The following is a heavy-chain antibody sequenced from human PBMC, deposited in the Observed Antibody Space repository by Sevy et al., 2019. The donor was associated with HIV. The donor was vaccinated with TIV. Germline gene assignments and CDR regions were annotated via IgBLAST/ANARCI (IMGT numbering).Heavy chain of an antibody. J-gene: IGHJ4*02. Sequence: GGSLRLSCAASGFTFSSYAMYWVRQAPGKGLEWVGRIKSKTDAATRDFAAPVRGRFSISRDDSAKTVYLVMNNLKPEDTGVYYCAAGTGTSDFDHWGQGTLVTVSS. CDR2: IKSKTDAATR. V-gene: IGHV3-15*01. CDR1: GFTFSSYA. CDR3: AAGTGTSDFDH. D-gene: IGHD1-7*01.